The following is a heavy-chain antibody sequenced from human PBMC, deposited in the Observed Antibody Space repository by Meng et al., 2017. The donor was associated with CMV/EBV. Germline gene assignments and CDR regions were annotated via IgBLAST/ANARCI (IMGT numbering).Heavy chain of an antibody. CDR1: GFTFSDYY. CDR2: INWNGGST. Sequence: GESLKISCAASGFTFSDYYMSWIRQAPGKGLEWVSGINWNGGSTGYADSVKGRFTISRDNAKNSLYPQMNSLRAEDTALYHCARVAAAGDFDYWGQGTLVTVSS. V-gene: IGHV3-20*01. J-gene: IGHJ4*02. D-gene: IGHD6-13*01. CDR3: ARVAAAGDFDY.